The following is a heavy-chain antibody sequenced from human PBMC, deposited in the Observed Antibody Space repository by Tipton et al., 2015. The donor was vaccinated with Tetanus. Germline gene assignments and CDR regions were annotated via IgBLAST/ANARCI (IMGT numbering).Heavy chain of an antibody. V-gene: IGHV1-18*01. CDR3: ARTLAYCSNTVCYHLRGYEF. J-gene: IGHJ1*01. CDR2: TSAQSGGT. D-gene: IGHD2-2*01. Sequence: QVQLVQSGAEVKKPGASVKVSCKATGYTFAAYGITWVRQAPGQGLEWMGWTSAQSGGTMYAQSLQGRLTLTTDTSSSTAYMELRNLRSDDTGVYFCARTLAYCSNTVCYHLRGYEFWGQGTLVTVSS. CDR1: GYTFAAYG.